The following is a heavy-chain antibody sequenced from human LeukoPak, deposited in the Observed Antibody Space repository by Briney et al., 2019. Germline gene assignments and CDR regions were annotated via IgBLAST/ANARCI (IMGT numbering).Heavy chain of an antibody. CDR2: ISSSSSTI. D-gene: IGHD6-19*01. CDR3: AKAFQSLAVAGYFDY. V-gene: IGHV3-48*01. CDR1: GFTFSSYS. J-gene: IGHJ4*02. Sequence: GGSLRLSCAASGFTFSSYSMNWVRQSPGKGLEWVSYISSSSSTIYYADSVKGRFTISRDNSKNTLYLQMNSLRAEDTAVYYCAKAFQSLAVAGYFDYWGQGTVVTVSS.